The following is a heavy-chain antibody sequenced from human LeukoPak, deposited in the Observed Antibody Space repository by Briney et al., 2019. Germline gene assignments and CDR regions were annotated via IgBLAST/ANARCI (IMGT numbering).Heavy chain of an antibody. CDR2: INHSGST. CDR3: ARSVGATSLLDYYYYYYMDV. D-gene: IGHD1-26*01. Sequence: SETLSPTCTVYGGSFSGYYWSWIRQPPGKGLEWIGEINHSGSTNYNPSLKSRVTMSVDTSKNQFSLKLSSVTAADTAVYYCARSVGATSLLDYYYYYYMDVWGKGTTVTISS. CDR1: GGSFSGYY. V-gene: IGHV4-34*01. J-gene: IGHJ6*03.